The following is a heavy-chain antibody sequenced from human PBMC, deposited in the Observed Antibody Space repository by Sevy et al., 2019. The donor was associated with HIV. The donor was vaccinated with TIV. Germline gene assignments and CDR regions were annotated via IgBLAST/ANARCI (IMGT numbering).Heavy chain of an antibody. D-gene: IGHD3-10*01. CDR3: ARDYYGSGSYYEFVY. Sequence: SETLSLTCTVSGFSISSDYYWGWIRQPPGKGLEWIGSIYDGGSTYYNPSLKSRVTISIDTSKNLFSLKLCSVTAADTAVYYCARDYYGSGSYYEFVYWGQRTLVTVSS. CDR1: GFSISSDYY. V-gene: IGHV4-38-2*02. CDR2: IYDGGST. J-gene: IGHJ4*02.